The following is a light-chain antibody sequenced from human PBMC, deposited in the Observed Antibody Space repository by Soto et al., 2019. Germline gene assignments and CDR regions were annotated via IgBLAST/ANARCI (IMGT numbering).Light chain of an antibody. CDR1: QTILHSPNNKNY. J-gene: IGKJ1*01. V-gene: IGKV4-1*01. CDR2: WAS. CDR3: QQYYATPPT. Sequence: DIVMTQSPDSVAASLGERVTINCRSSQTILHSPNNKNYLVWYQQRPGQPPKLLIHWASVRASGVPDRFSGSGSATDFTLTINSLQAEDVAIYYCQQYYATPPTFGQGTRVEL.